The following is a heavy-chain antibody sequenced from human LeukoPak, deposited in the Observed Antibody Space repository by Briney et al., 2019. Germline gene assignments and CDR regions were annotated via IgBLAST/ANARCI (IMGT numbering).Heavy chain of an antibody. D-gene: IGHD6-19*01. J-gene: IGHJ4*02. CDR2: INHSGST. V-gene: IGHV4-34*01. CDR3: ARRSYHRLAVAGKPGIDY. CDR1: GRSFSGYY. Sequence: PSETLSLTCAVYGRSFSGYYWSWIRQPPGKGLEWIGEINHSGSTNYNPSLKSRVTISVDTSKNQFSLKLSSVTAADTAVYYCARRSYHRLAVAGKPGIDYWGQGTLVTVSS.